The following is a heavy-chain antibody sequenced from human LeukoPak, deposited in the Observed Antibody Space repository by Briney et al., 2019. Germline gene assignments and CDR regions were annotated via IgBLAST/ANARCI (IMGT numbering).Heavy chain of an antibody. D-gene: IGHD3-10*01. V-gene: IGHV3-11*01. CDR2: ISSSGSTI. J-gene: IGHJ4*02. CDR1: GFIFSAYA. Sequence: PGGSLRLSCAASGFIFSAYAMSWIRQAPGKGLEWVSYISSSGSTIYYADSVKGRFTISRDNAKNSLYLQMNSLRAEDTAVYYCARVHYYGSGPNDPLDYWGQGTLVTVSS. CDR3: ARVHYYGSGPNDPLDY.